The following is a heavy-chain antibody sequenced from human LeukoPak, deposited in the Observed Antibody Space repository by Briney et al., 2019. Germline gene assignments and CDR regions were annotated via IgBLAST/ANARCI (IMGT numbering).Heavy chain of an antibody. CDR3: VREDTPATANY. Sequence: GGSLRISCAASGFNFANHAMSWVRQTPGKGLEWVSAISGGGDITYYADSVTGRFTISRDNSKDTPFLQMHSLRPGDTAVYYCVREDTPATANYWGQGTLVTISS. CDR1: GFNFANHA. D-gene: IGHD2-21*02. J-gene: IGHJ4*02. V-gene: IGHV3-23*01. CDR2: ISGGGDIT.